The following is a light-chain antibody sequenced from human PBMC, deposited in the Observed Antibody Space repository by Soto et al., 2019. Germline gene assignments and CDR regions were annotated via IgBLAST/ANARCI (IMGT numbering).Light chain of an antibody. CDR2: DTT. Sequence: QAVVTQEPSLTVSPGETVTLTCGSSTGAVSSGHYPYWFQQKPGQAPKTLIYDTTNKHSWTPARFSGSLLGGKAALTLSGAQQDDEAEYFGLLSYSGARVFGGGTKVTVL. J-gene: IGLJ2*01. CDR1: TGAVSSGHY. CDR3: LLSYSGARV. V-gene: IGLV7-46*01.